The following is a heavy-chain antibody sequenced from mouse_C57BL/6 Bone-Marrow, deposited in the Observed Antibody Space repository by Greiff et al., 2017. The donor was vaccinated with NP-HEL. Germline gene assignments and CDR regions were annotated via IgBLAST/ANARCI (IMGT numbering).Heavy chain of an antibody. CDR2: INPGSGGT. V-gene: IGHV1-54*01. J-gene: IGHJ4*01. D-gene: IGHD1-1*01. CDR3: AREEFITTVVAYYAMDY. CDR1: GYAFTNYL. Sequence: VQLQQSGAELVRPGTSVKVSCKASGYAFTNYLIEWVKQRPGQGLEWIGVINPGSGGTNYNEKFKGKATLTADKSSSTAYMQLSSLTSEDSAVYFCAREEFITTVVAYYAMDYWGQGTAVTVSS.